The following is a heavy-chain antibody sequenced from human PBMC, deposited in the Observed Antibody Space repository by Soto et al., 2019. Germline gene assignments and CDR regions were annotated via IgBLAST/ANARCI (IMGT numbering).Heavy chain of an antibody. V-gene: IGHV1-18*01. J-gene: IGHJ6*02. CDR1: GYTFTSYG. CDR2: ISAYNGNT. D-gene: IGHD3-10*01. CDR3: AREIPLMVRGVKHYGMDV. Sequence: ASVKVSCKASGYTFTSYGISWVRQAPGQGLEWMGWISAYNGNTNYAQKLQGRVTMTTDTSTSTAYMELRSLRSDDTAVYYCAREIPLMVRGVKHYGMDVWGQGTAVTSP.